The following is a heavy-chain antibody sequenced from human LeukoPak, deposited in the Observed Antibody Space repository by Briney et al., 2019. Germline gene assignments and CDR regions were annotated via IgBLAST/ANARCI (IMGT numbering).Heavy chain of an antibody. Sequence: ASVELSCKASGDTFSSYDMRWVRQAPGQGLEWMGGIIPICGTAIYAQKFQGRVTITADESTSTVYMELSSLRSEDAAVYSCARDQEWEPRQVHYFVYWGQGALVTVSS. CDR2: IIPICGTA. CDR3: ARDQEWEPRQVHYFVY. J-gene: IGHJ4*02. D-gene: IGHD1-26*01. V-gene: IGHV1-69*13. CDR1: GDTFSSYD.